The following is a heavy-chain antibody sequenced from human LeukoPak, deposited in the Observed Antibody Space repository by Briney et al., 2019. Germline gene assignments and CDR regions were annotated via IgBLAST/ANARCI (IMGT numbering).Heavy chain of an antibody. D-gene: IGHD3-10*01. CDR3: ARGELLWFGDAFGWFDP. Sequence: ASVKVSCKASGYTFTSYDINWVRQATGQGLEWMGWMNPNSGNTGYAQKFQGRVTMTRNTSISTAYMELRSLRSDDTAVYYCARGELLWFGDAFGWFDPWGQGTLVTVSS. V-gene: IGHV1-8*01. CDR1: GYTFTSYD. J-gene: IGHJ5*02. CDR2: MNPNSGNT.